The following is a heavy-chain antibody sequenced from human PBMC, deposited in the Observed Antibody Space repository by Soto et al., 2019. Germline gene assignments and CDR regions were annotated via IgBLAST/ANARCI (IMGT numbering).Heavy chain of an antibody. J-gene: IGHJ6*02. CDR3: ARDPGDIVPYGMDV. CDR2: IYYSGST. Sequence: QVQLQESGPGLVKPSETLSLTCTVSGGSISSYYWSWIRQPPGKGLEWIGYIYYSGSTNYNPSLKSRVTISVDTSKNQFSLKLSSVTAADTAVYYCARDPGDIVPYGMDVWGQGTTVTVSS. D-gene: IGHD2-15*01. CDR1: GGSISSYY. V-gene: IGHV4-59*01.